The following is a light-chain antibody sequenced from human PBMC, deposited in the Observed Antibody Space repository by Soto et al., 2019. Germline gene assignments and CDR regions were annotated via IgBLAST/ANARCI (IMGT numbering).Light chain of an antibody. CDR1: QDIKNS. V-gene: IGKV1-17*01. CDR2: GAT. Sequence: DIQMTQSPSSLSASVGDRVTIACRAGQDIKNSLAWFQQKPGKAPKRLIYGATTLQSGVPSRFSGSGSGTEFTLTISSLQAEDFATYYCLQHNSYPRTFGRGTKVDIX. J-gene: IGKJ4*01. CDR3: LQHNSYPRT.